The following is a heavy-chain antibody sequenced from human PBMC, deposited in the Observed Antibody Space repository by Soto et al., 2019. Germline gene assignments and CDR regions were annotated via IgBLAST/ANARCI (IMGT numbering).Heavy chain of an antibody. CDR1: GGTFRTYT. D-gene: IGHD6-19*01. CDR3: ARSIQDDIGVAGPQDIGFDP. Sequence: QVQLVQSGAEVKRPGSSVKVSCQTSGGTFRTYTINWVRQAPGQGLEWMGRIIPILDVANYAQKFQGRVTITADKSTSTANMGLRSLRSEDTAVYYYARSIQDDIGVAGPQDIGFDPWGQGTLVTVCS. V-gene: IGHV1-69*02. J-gene: IGHJ5*02. CDR2: IIPILDVA.